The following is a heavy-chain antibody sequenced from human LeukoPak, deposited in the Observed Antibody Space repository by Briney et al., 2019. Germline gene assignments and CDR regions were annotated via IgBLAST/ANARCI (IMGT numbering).Heavy chain of an antibody. J-gene: IGHJ4*02. CDR3: ASQGFVY. V-gene: IGHV3-30*02. CDR2: IRYDGSTK. CDR1: GFTFSSYA. Sequence: GGSLRLSCAASGFTFSSYAMSWVRQAPGKGLEWVAFIRYDGSTKYYADSVKGRFTISRDNSKNTLYLQMNSLRVEDTAVYYCASQGFVYWGQGTLVTVSS.